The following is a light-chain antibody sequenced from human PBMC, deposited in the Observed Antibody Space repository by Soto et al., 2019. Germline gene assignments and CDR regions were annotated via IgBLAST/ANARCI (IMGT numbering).Light chain of an antibody. CDR3: QQFGISPRT. V-gene: IGKV3-20*01. CDR2: GSS. J-gene: IGKJ2*01. CDR1: QSISSSF. Sequence: EIVLTQSPGTLSLFPGERATLSCRASQSISSSFVGWYQQKPGQAPRLLIYGSSTRATGIPDRFSGSGSGTDFTRTITRLEPEDFAVYYCQQFGISPRTFGQGTKLE.